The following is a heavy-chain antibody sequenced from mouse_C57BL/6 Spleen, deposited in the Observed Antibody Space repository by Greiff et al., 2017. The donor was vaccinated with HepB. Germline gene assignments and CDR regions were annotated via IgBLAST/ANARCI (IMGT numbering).Heavy chain of an antibody. CDR2: ISYDGSN. J-gene: IGHJ4*01. CDR3: ARERIYYGNYEYAMDY. Sequence: EVKLEESGPGLVKPSQSLSLTCSVTGYSITSGYYWNWIRQFPGNKLEWMGYISYDGSNNYNPSLKNRISITRDTSKNQFFLKLNSVTTEDTATYYCARERIYYGNYEYAMDYWGQGTSVTVSS. CDR1: GYSITSGYY. D-gene: IGHD2-1*01. V-gene: IGHV3-6*01.